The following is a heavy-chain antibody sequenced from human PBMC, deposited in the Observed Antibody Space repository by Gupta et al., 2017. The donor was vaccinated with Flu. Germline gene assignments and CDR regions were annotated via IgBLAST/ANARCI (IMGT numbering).Heavy chain of an antibody. CDR1: GFTLTTNGVG. D-gene: IGHD1-26*01. CDR3: AHRRKWGPPPWSGP. Sequence: QIALKESGPPLVKPTQTLTLTCTFSGFTLTTNGVGVGWLRQPPGKALEWLAIIYWNDDKHYSPSLRTRLTITKDISNNQVLLTMTNMDPMDSGTYYCAHRRKWGPPPWSGPWGRGTLVTVSS. CDR2: IYWNDDK. V-gene: IGHV2-5*01. J-gene: IGHJ5*02.